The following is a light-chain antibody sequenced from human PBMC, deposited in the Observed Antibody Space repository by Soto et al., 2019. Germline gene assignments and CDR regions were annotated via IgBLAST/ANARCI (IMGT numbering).Light chain of an antibody. J-gene: IGLJ2*01. CDR2: DVS. Sequence: QSVLTQPASVSGSPGQSITISCTGTNGDIGTYKFVSWYQQYPGKAPKLIIYDVSNRPSGVSNRFSCSTSGYTASLTISGLQAEDEADYYCSSYTRSSTLVVFGGGTKVTVL. V-gene: IGLV2-14*03. CDR3: SSYTRSSTLVV. CDR1: NGDIGTYKF.